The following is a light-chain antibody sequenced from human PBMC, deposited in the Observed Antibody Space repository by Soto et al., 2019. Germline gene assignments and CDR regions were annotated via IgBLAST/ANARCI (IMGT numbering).Light chain of an antibody. CDR3: LQDYNYPRT. V-gene: IGKV1-6*01. CDR2: AAS. CDR1: QDVSRS. J-gene: IGKJ1*01. Sequence: TQLTQSPSFLSASVGDRVTIACRASQDVSRSVGWYQQKPGTAPKLLIHAASILQSGVPSRFSGSGSDTDFTLTISSLQPEDFATYYCLQDYNYPRTFGQGTKVEIK.